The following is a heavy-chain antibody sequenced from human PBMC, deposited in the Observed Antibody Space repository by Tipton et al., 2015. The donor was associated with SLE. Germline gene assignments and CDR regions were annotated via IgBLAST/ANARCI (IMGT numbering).Heavy chain of an antibody. Sequence: TLSLTCTVSGGSVSSGSYYWSWIRQPPGKGLEWIGYIYYSGSANYNPSLKSRVTISVDTSKNQFSLKLSSVTAADTAVYYCARGGWFGELLSGYYYGMDVWGQGTTVTVSS. CDR2: IYYSGSA. J-gene: IGHJ6*02. CDR1: GGSVSSGSYY. D-gene: IGHD3-10*01. V-gene: IGHV4-61*01. CDR3: ARGGWFGELLSGYYYGMDV.